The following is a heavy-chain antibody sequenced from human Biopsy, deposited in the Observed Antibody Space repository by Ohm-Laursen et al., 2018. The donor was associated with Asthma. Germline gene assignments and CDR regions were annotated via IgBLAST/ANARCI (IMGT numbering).Heavy chain of an antibody. Sequence: SLRLSCSASGFVFSQCGMHWVRQGPGKGLEWVALVSSDGHNKYYEDSVKGRFTISRDNSRNRLYLQINRLTVEDSAVYFCARQSGQDYGDSSGFDIWGQGAKVAVSS. CDR1: GFVFSQCG. J-gene: IGHJ3*02. D-gene: IGHD3-22*01. CDR2: VSSDGHNK. V-gene: IGHV3-30*03. CDR3: ARQSGQDYGDSSGFDI.